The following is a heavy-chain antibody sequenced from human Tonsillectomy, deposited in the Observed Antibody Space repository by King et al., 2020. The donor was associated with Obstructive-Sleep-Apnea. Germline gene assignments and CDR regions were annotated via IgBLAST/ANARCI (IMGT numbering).Heavy chain of an antibody. V-gene: IGHV5-51*01. J-gene: IGHJ4*02. CDR2: IDPGDSVT. CDR1: GYSFTSYW. CDR3: ARQGEVDTAMVSPIDY. Sequence: QLVQSGAEVKKPGESLKISCKGSGYSFTSYWIGWVRQMPGKGLEWMGIIDPGDSVTRYSPSFQGQGTISADKSISTAYLQWSSLKASDTAMYYCARQGEVDTAMVSPIDYWGQGTLVTVSS. D-gene: IGHD5-18*01.